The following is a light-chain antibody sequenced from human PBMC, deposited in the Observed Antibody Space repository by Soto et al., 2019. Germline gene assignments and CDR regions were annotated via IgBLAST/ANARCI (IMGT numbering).Light chain of an antibody. J-gene: IGKJ2*01. CDR3: MHFTHWTNT. CDR1: QSLVYSDGDTY. Sequence: DVVMTQSPLSLPVTLGQPASISCRSSQSLVYSDGDTYLNWFHQRPGQSPRRLFYKVSNRDSVVPDTFSGSGSGPDFTLKISRVEADDVGVYSCMHFTHWTNTFGKRTKQEIK. CDR2: KVS. V-gene: IGKV2-30*01.